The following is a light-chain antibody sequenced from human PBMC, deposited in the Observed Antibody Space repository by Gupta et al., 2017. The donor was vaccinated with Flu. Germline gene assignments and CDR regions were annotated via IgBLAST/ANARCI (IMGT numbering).Light chain of an antibody. CDR2: TAS. CDR1: QVFNTY. J-gene: IGKJ3*01. CDR3: QQEDISPFT. Sequence: SGVDSVTITCGGSQVFNTYLDWYQQKPGKAPKLLIYTASTRKTGVPYRFSGSGSGTEFTLTISSLQPEDFATYYCQQEDISPFTFGRGTKVDIK. V-gene: IGKV1-8*01.